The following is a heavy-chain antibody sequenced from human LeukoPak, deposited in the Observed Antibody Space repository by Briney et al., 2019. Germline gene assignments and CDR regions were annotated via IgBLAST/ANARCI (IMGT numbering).Heavy chain of an antibody. D-gene: IGHD2-2*01. CDR2: ISYDGSNK. Sequence: GIPLSLSCGASVFPHSRYTKNGMHQAPGKRLNRVADISYDGSNKSYADSVKGRFTISRDNSKNTLYLQMNSLRAEDTAVYYCARAPTVLVGYCSSSSCQADYWGQGTLVTVSS. J-gene: IGHJ4*02. CDR3: ARAPTVLVGYCSSSSCQADY. V-gene: IGHV3-30-3*01. CDR1: VFPHSRYT.